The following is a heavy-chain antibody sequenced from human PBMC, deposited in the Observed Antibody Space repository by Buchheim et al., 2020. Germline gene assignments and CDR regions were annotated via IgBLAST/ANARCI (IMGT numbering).Heavy chain of an antibody. CDR1: GFTFSSYG. J-gene: IGHJ4*02. D-gene: IGHD6-6*01. Sequence: QVQLVESGGGVVQPGRSLRLSCAASGFTFSSYGMHWVRQAPGKGLEWVAVISYDGSNKYYADSVKGRFTISRDNSKNTLSLQMNSLRAEDTAVYYCAKAGSSHSYYFDYWGQGTL. CDR2: ISYDGSNK. V-gene: IGHV3-30*18. CDR3: AKAGSSHSYYFDY.